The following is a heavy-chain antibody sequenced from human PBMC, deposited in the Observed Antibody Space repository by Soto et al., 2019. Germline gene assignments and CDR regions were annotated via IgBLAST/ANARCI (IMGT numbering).Heavy chain of an antibody. CDR3: ARGRPRTSGALDYFDY. Sequence: SVKVSCKASGGTFSSYTISWVRQAPGQGLEWMGRIIPILGIANYAQKFQGRVTITTDKSTSTAYMELSSLRSEDTAVYYCARGRPRTSGALDYFDYWGQGTLVTVSS. D-gene: IGHD2-8*01. CDR1: GGTFSSYT. CDR2: IIPILGIA. V-gene: IGHV1-69*02. J-gene: IGHJ4*02.